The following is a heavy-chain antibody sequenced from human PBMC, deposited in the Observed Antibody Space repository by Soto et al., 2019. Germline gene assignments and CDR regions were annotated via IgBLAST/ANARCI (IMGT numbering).Heavy chain of an antibody. CDR3: ARDRSRGVVRLFDAFDI. CDR2: IYYSGST. V-gene: IGHV4-59*01. CDR1: GGSISSYY. D-gene: IGHD2-15*01. J-gene: IGHJ3*02. Sequence: QVQLQESGPGLVKPSETLSLTCTVSGGSISSYYWSWIRQPPGKGLEWIGYIYYSGSTNYNPSLKSRVTRSVDTSKNQFSLKLSSVTAAETAVYYCARDRSRGVVRLFDAFDIWCQGTMVTVSS.